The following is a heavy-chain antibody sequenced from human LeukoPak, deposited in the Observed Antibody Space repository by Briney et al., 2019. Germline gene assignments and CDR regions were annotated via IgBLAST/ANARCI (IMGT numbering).Heavy chain of an antibody. CDR2: MNPNSGNT. Sequence: GASVTLSCKASGYTFTSYDINWVRQATGQGLEWMGWMNPNSGNTGYAQKFQGRVTMTRNTSISTAYMELSSLRSEDTAVYYCARGRRNFFLSFGGGWYPDWGQGTLVTVSS. CDR1: GYTFTSYD. D-gene: IGHD6-19*01. CDR3: ARGRRNFFLSFGGGWYPD. J-gene: IGHJ4*02. V-gene: IGHV1-8*01.